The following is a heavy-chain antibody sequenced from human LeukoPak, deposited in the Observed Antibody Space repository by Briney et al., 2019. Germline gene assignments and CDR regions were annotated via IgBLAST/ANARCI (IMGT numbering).Heavy chain of an antibody. D-gene: IGHD2-2*01. Sequence: GGSLRLSCAASGFTFSSYGMHWVRQAPGKGLEWVAVISYDGNNKYYADSVKGRFTISRDNSKNTLYLQMNSLRAEDTAVYYCAKGYCSSTSCPCDYWGQGTLVTVSS. CDR2: ISYDGNNK. CDR1: GFTFSSYG. V-gene: IGHV3-30*18. CDR3: AKGYCSSTSCPCDY. J-gene: IGHJ4*02.